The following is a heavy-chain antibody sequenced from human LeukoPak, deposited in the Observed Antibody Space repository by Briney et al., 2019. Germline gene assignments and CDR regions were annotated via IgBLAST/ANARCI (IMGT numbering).Heavy chain of an antibody. CDR3: ARHTYNNGWWGGDY. J-gene: IGHJ4*02. CDR1: GYSFTTYW. D-gene: IGHD6-19*01. V-gene: IGHV5-51*01. Sequence: GESLKISXKGAGYSFTTYWIGWVRQMPGKGLEWRGIIYPGDSDTRYSASFQGHVTISADKSISTAYLQWSSLKASDTAMYYCARHTYNNGWWGGDYWGQGTLVTVSS. CDR2: IYPGDSDT.